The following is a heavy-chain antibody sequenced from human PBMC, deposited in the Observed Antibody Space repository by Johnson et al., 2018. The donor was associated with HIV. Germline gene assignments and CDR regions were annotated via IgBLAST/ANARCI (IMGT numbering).Heavy chain of an antibody. CDR3: AREPRGPSSGSRIPDAFDI. CDR2: ISGGGGST. J-gene: IGHJ3*02. D-gene: IGHD3-10*01. Sequence: VQLVESGGGLVQPGGTLRLSCAASGFTFSTYAMSWVRQAPGRGLEWVSAISGGGGSTYYADSVKGRFTISRDNSKNTLYLQMNSLRAEDTAVYYCAREPRGPSSGSRIPDAFDIWGQGTMVTVSS. CDR1: GFTFSTYA. V-gene: IGHV3-23*04.